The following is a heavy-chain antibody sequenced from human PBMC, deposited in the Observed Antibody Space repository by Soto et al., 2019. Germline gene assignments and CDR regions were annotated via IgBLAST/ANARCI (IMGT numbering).Heavy chain of an antibody. D-gene: IGHD6-19*01. V-gene: IGHV3-74*01. CDR3: ARVRVADYYYYYYGMDV. Sequence: GGSLRLSCAASGFTFSSYWMHWVRQAPGKGLVWVSRINSDGSSTSYADSVKGRFTISRDNAKNTLYLQMDSLRAEDTAVYYCARVRVADYYYYYYGMDVWGQGTTVTVSS. CDR1: GFTFSSYW. J-gene: IGHJ6*02. CDR2: INSDGSST.